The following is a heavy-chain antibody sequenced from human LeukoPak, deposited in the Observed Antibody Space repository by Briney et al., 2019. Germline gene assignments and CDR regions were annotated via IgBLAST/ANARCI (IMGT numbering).Heavy chain of an antibody. CDR3: ARSAESSSWVEFDY. V-gene: IGHV1-18*01. CDR2: ISAYNGNT. CDR1: GYTFTSYG. J-gene: IGHJ4*02. Sequence: GASVKVSCKASGYTFTSYGISWVRQAPGQGLEWMGWISAYNGNTNYAQKLQGRVTMTTDTSTSTAYMELRSLRSDGTAVYYCARSAESSSWVEFDYWGQGTLVTVSS. D-gene: IGHD6-13*01.